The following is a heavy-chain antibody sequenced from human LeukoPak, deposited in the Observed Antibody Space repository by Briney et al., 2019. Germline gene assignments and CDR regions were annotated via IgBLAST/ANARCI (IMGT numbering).Heavy chain of an antibody. CDR1: GDTFSSYA. CDR3: ARAPLYSSGWTNYFDY. CDR2: IIPIFGTA. D-gene: IGHD6-25*01. Sequence: SVKDSCKASGDTFSSYAISWVPHAPGQGLEWMGGIIPIFGTANYTQKLQGRVTITADKSTSTGYMELSSLRSEDTAVYYCARAPLYSSGWTNYFDYWGQGTLVSVCS. J-gene: IGHJ4*02. V-gene: IGHV1-69*06.